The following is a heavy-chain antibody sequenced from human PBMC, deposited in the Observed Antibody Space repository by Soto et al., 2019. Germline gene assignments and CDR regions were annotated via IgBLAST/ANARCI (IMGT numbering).Heavy chain of an antibody. Sequence: SETLSLTCTVSGGSISSYYWSWIRQPPGKGLEWIGYIYYSGSTHYNPSLKSRVTISVDTSKNQFSLKLSSVTAADTAVYYCARGGPYSSSHFDYWGQGTLVTVSS. CDR2: IYYSGST. CDR3: ARGGPYSSSHFDY. D-gene: IGHD6-6*01. J-gene: IGHJ4*02. V-gene: IGHV4-59*01. CDR1: GGSISSYY.